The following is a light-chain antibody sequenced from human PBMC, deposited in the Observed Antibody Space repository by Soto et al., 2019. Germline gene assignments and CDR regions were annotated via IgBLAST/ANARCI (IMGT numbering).Light chain of an antibody. CDR1: QTIRSNY. J-gene: IGKJ1*01. V-gene: IGKV3-20*01. Sequence: ETVLTQSPGTLSLSPGERATLSCRASQTIRSNYLAWYRQPPCQAPSLPIYGASNRATGIADRFSGSGSGSDFKLIIRSLEPEDCPLYDCQQYGSSPWTFGQGTKVEVK. CDR3: QQYGSSPWT. CDR2: GAS.